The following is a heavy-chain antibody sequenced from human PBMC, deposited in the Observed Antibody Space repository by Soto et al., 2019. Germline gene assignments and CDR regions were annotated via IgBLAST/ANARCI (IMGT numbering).Heavy chain of an antibody. J-gene: IGHJ5*02. Sequence: SETLSLTCSVSGDSISNSRFYWAWIRQPPGEGLEWIGSIYHTGNAYYNPSLKSRVTIFVDTSKNQFSLKLTSVTAADTALYSCARDYFDSSDYTTNWFDPWGQGALVPVS. CDR3: ARDYFDSSDYTTNWFDP. D-gene: IGHD3-22*01. V-gene: IGHV4-39*01. CDR2: IYHTGNA. CDR1: GDSISNSRFY.